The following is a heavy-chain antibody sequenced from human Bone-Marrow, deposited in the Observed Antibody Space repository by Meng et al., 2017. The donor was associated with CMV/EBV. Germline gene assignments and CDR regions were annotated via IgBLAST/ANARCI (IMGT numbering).Heavy chain of an antibody. CDR1: GFSLSTSGMR. D-gene: IGHD5-24*01. CDR3: VRVRRDGHCYDY. V-gene: IGHV2-70D*14. CDR2: IHWDDDK. Sequence: SGPTLVKPTQTLTLTCTLTGFSLSTSGMRVSWIRQPPGKALGWLARIHWDDDKFYSTSLKTRLTISTDTSKNRVVLKVTNMDTVDTRTYYCVRVRRDGHCYDYWGQGTLVTVSS. J-gene: IGHJ4*02.